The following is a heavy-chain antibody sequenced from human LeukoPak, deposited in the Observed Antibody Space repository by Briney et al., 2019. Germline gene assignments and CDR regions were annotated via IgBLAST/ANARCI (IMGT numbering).Heavy chain of an antibody. Sequence: GGSLRLSCAASGFTFSVYWMSWVRQAPGKGLEWVANINEDGSEKYRVDSMKGRFTVSRDNAKNSLNLQMNSLRAEDTAIYYCARAGAPGTVDYWGQGTLVIVSA. V-gene: IGHV3-7*01. CDR3: ARAGAPGTVDY. CDR1: GFTFSVYW. D-gene: IGHD6-13*01. CDR2: INEDGSEK. J-gene: IGHJ4*02.